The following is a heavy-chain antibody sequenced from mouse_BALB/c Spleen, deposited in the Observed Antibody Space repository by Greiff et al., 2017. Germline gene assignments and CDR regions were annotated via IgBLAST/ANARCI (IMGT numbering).Heavy chain of an antibody. D-gene: IGHD6-1*01. Sequence: EVKVEESGGGLVKPGGSLKLSCAASGFAFSSYDMSWVRQTPEKRLEWVAYISSGGGSTYYPDTVKGRFTISRDNAKNTLYLQMSSLKSEDTAMYYCAAVPGRYYFDYWGQGTTLTVSS. V-gene: IGHV5-12-1*01. CDR2: ISSGGGST. J-gene: IGHJ2*01. CDR3: AAVPGRYYFDY. CDR1: GFAFSSYD.